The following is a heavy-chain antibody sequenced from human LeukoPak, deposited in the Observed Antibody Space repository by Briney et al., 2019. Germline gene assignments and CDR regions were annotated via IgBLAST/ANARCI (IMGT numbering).Heavy chain of an antibody. D-gene: IGHD3-22*01. CDR3: AKKTGYYDSSGYYFDY. CDR1: GFTFSAYA. J-gene: IGHJ4*02. CDR2: ISGSGGST. V-gene: IGHV3-23*01. Sequence: QPGGSLRLSCAASGFTFSAYAMTWVRQAPGKGLERVSAISGSGGSTYYADSVKGRFTISRDNSKNTLYLQMNSLRAEDTAVYYCAKKTGYYDSSGYYFDYWGQGTLVTVSS.